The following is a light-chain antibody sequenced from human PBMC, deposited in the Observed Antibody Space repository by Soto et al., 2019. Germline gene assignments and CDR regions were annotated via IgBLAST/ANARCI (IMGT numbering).Light chain of an antibody. J-gene: IGKJ3*01. CDR2: GAS. Sequence: EIMITQSPATLSVSRGQGSTLSCAASQSVNLNLAWYQQKPGQPPRLLLYGASTRATGIPVRFRGSGSGTEFTLTISSLHSEDSAVYYCHPYNSSPRGTFGHGIKVDIK. V-gene: IGKV3-15*01. CDR1: QSVNLN. CDR3: HPYNSSPRGT.